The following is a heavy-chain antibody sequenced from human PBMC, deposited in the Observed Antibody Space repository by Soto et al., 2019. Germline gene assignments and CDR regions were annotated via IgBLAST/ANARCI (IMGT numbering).Heavy chain of an antibody. V-gene: IGHV4-59*12. CDR2: IYSSGSP. Sequence: PSETLSLTCTVSGGSTSGYYWSWIRQPPGKGLEWIGYIYSSGSPHHNPSLRSRVTISVDRSKNQFSLKLSSVTAADTAVYYCARSGFTNNWFDPWGQGTLVTVSS. D-gene: IGHD3-22*01. J-gene: IGHJ5*02. CDR3: ARSGFTNNWFDP. CDR1: GGSTSGYY.